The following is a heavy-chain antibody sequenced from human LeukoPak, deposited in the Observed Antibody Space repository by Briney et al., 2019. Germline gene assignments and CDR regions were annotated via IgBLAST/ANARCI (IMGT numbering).Heavy chain of an antibody. V-gene: IGHV4-34*01. Sequence: SETLSLTCAVYGGSFSGYYWSWIRQPPGKGLEWIGEINHSGSTNYNPSLKSRVTISVDTSKNQFSLKLSSVTAADTAVYYCARVIKGWDYVWGSYRSGYYYMDVWGKGTTVTVSS. CDR3: ARVIKGWDYVWGSYRSGYYYMDV. CDR2: INHSGST. J-gene: IGHJ6*03. D-gene: IGHD3-16*02. CDR1: GGSFSGYY.